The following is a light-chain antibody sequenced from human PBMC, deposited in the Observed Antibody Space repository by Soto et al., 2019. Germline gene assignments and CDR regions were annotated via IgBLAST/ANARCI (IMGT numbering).Light chain of an antibody. Sequence: EIVMTQSPATLSVSPGERAALSCRASQNINSNLAWYQQKPGQAPRLLIYGASTRATGIPARFSGSGSGTEFTLTISSLQSEDFAVYYCQQRYQWPPLTFGPGTKVDVK. J-gene: IGKJ3*01. CDR1: QNINSN. CDR3: QQRYQWPPLT. V-gene: IGKV3-15*01. CDR2: GAS.